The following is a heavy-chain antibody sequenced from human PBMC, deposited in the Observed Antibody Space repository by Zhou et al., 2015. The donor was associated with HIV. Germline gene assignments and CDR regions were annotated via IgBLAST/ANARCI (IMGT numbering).Heavy chain of an antibody. Sequence: QVQLVQSGAEVKKPGSSVKVSCKASGGTFSSYAISWVRQAPGQGLEWMGGIIPIFGTANYAQKFQGRVTITADESTSTAYMELSSLRSEDTAVYYCARGRNFIAARNPYGMDVWGQGTTVTVSS. CDR3: ARGRNFIAARNPYGMDV. D-gene: IGHD6-6*01. CDR1: GGTFSSYA. V-gene: IGHV1-69*01. J-gene: IGHJ6*02. CDR2: IIPIFGTA.